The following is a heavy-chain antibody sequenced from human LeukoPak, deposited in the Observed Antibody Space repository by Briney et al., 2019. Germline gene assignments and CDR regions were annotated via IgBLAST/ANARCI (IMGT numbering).Heavy chain of an antibody. V-gene: IGHV4-34*01. CDR2: INHSGTT. CDR3: ARVPLRFLEPFDY. D-gene: IGHD3-3*01. J-gene: IGHJ4*02. CDR1: GGSFNGYY. Sequence: SETLSLTCSVYGGSFNGYYWSWIRQPPGKGLEWIGAINHSGTTNYNPSLKSRVTMSLDASKNQFSLRLNSVTAADTAVYYCARVPLRFLEPFDYWGQGTLVTVSS.